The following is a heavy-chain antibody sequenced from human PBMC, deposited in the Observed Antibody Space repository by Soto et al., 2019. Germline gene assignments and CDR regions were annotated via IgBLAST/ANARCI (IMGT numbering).Heavy chain of an antibody. D-gene: IGHD6-13*01. Sequence: QVQLQESGPGLVKPSQTLSLICTVSGDSMSTGGYYWTWIRQHPGKGLEWIGHIYTTGTTYYSPSLKSQVTMSRDKSSTRFSLNLSSVTAADTAVYYCSRGRGSTPLRDWGPGALVTVSS. CDR3: SRGRGSTPLRD. V-gene: IGHV4-31*02. CDR1: GDSMSTGGYY. J-gene: IGHJ4*02. CDR2: IYTTGTT.